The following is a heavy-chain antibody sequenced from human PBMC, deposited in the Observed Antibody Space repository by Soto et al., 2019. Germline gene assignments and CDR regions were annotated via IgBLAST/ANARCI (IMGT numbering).Heavy chain of an antibody. V-gene: IGHV1-69*02. CDR2: IIPILGIA. Sequence: SVKVSCKASGGTFSSYTISWVRQAPGQGLEWMGRIIPILGIANYAQKFQGRVTITADKSTSTAYMELSSLRSEDTAVYYCARGKVRGPFDYWGQGTLVTVSS. CDR3: ARGKVRGPFDY. J-gene: IGHJ4*02. CDR1: GGTFSSYT. D-gene: IGHD3-10*01.